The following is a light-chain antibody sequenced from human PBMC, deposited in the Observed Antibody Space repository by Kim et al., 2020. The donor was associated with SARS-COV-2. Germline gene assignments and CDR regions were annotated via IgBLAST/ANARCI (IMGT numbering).Light chain of an antibody. J-gene: IGKJ1*01. Sequence: ASGRHSLTSTCQYSQRISSWLALYQQTPGKAPKLLIFDASSVDSGVPSRFSRSGSGTEFTLTLSSLQPDDFATYFCQQYNSYSGPFGQGTKVDIK. CDR3: QQYNSYSGP. CDR1: QRISSW. V-gene: IGKV1-5*01. CDR2: DAS.